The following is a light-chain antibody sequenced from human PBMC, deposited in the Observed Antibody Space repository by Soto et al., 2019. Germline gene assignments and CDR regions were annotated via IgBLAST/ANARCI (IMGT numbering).Light chain of an antibody. J-gene: IGLJ3*02. CDR3: ASFTINSARV. CDR1: GRDIGNYNY. V-gene: IGLV2-14*03. CDR2: DVT. Sequence: QSVLTQPASVSGSPGQSITISCTGTGRDIGNYNYVSWYQQCPDKAPKLIIYDVTVRPSGISERFSGSKSGNTASLTISGLQAEDEADYYCASFTINSARVFGGGTKVTVL.